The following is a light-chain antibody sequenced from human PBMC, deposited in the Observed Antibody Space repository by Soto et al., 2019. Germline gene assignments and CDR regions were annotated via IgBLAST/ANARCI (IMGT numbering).Light chain of an antibody. Sequence: IVLTQSPATLSVYPGEKPTLSCRASQSISSNLAWYQQKPGQAPRLLMYSASTRATAIPARFSGSGSGTEFTLKITSLKAEDIAVYYCQKYETWRVWKFGKGTKVDIK. CDR3: QKYETWRVWK. V-gene: IGKV3-15*01. CDR1: QSISSN. J-gene: IGKJ1*01. CDR2: SAS.